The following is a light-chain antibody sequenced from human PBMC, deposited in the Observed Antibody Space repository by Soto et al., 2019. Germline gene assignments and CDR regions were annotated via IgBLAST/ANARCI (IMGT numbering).Light chain of an antibody. Sequence: EIVMTQSPATLSVSPWEIATLSCGASQSVSSNLAWYQQKPGQAPRLLIYGASSRATGIPDRFSGSGSGTDFTLNISRLEPEDFAVYYCQQYGSSPPWTFGQGTKVDIK. CDR2: GAS. CDR1: QSVSSN. V-gene: IGKV3-20*01. CDR3: QQYGSSPPWT. J-gene: IGKJ1*01.